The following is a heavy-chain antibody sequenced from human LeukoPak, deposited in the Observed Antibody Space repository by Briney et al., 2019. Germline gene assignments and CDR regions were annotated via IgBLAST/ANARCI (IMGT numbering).Heavy chain of an antibody. J-gene: IGHJ4*02. CDR2: IHNSGTS. CDR1: DDSISDYY. D-gene: IGHD3-16*01. CDR3: TRGAGWLIDY. Sequence: SETLSLTCTVSDDSISDYYRGWIRRPPGKGLEWIGYIHNSGTSTYNLSLKSRVTISADTSKNQFSLKLNSMTTADTAVYYCTRGAGWLIDYWGQGILVTDSS. V-gene: IGHV4-59*01.